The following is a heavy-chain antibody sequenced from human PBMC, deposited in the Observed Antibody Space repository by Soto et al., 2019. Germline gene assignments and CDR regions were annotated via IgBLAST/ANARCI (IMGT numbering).Heavy chain of an antibody. CDR3: ARQDLAVTTNYFDY. Sequence: GESLKISCNGSGYSFTSYWIGWVRQMPGKGLEWMGIIYPGDSDTRYSPSFQGQVTISADKSISTAYLQWSSLKASDTAMYYCARQDLAVTTNYFDYWGQGTLVSVYS. V-gene: IGHV5-51*01. CDR1: GYSFTSYW. D-gene: IGHD3-22*01. CDR2: IYPGDSDT. J-gene: IGHJ4*02.